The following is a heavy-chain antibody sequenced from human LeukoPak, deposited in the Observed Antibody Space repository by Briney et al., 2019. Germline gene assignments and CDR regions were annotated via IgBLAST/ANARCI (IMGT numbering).Heavy chain of an antibody. CDR3: ARGFESSYYDSPAWFDP. D-gene: IGHD3-22*01. CDR1: EFTFTSDT. V-gene: IGHV3-21*01. CDR2: ISSSSAYI. Sequence: GGSLRLSCAASEFTFTSDTMNWVRQAPGKGLDWVSSISSSSAYIYYADSVKGRFTISRDNAKNSLYLQMNSLRAEDTAVYYCARGFESSYYDSPAWFDPWGQGTLVTVSS. J-gene: IGHJ5*02.